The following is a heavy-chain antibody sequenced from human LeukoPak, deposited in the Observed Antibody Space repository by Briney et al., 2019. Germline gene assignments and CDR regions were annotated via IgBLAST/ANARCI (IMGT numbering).Heavy chain of an antibody. CDR1: GGSISSYY. CDR3: ARDRYSCGYGGPINWFDP. D-gene: IGHD5-18*01. CDR2: IYYSGST. J-gene: IGHJ5*02. V-gene: IGHV4-59*12. Sequence: SETLSLTCTVSGGSISSYYWSWIRQPPGKGLEWIGYIYYSGSTNYNPSLKSRVTISVDTSKNQFSLKLSSVTAADTAVYYCARDRYSCGYGGPINWFDPWGQGTLATVSS.